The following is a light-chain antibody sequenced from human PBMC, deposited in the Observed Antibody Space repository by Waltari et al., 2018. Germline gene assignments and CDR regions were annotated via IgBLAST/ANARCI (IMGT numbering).Light chain of an antibody. CDR3: QSYDSSLSVNWV. CDR1: SSNIGAGYG. J-gene: IGLJ3*02. CDR2: GNS. V-gene: IGLV1-40*01. Sequence: QSVLTQPPSVSGAPGPRVTISCTGSSSNIGAGYGVPWYQQLPGTAPKLLIYGNSNRPSGVPDRFSGSKSGTSASLAITGLQAEDEADYYCQSYDSSLSVNWVFGGGTKLTVL.